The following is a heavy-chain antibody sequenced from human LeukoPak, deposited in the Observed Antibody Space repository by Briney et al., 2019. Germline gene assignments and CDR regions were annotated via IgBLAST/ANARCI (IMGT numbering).Heavy chain of an antibody. CDR3: ARDRIAVAGIDY. CDR1: GFTFSSYL. D-gene: IGHD6-19*01. J-gene: IGHJ4*02. V-gene: IGHV3-7*01. Sequence: GGSLRLSCAASGFTFSSYLMSWVRQAPGKGLEWVANIKQDGSEKYYVDSVKGRFTISRDNAKNSLYLQMNSLRAEDTAVYYCARDRIAVAGIDYWGQGTLVTVSS. CDR2: IKQDGSEK.